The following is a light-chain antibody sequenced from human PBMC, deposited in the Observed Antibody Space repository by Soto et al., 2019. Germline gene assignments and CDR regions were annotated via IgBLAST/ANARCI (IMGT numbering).Light chain of an antibody. Sequence: DIQVTQAPSSLSASIGDRVTITCQASQDISVYLNWYQQKPGKAPRLLIYDASTLQSGVPSRFSGSGSGTYFTFTIASLQPEDVATYVCQHYDHLPPYSFGQGTKLEIK. V-gene: IGKV1-33*01. CDR3: QHYDHLPPYS. CDR1: QDISVY. J-gene: IGKJ2*01. CDR2: DAS.